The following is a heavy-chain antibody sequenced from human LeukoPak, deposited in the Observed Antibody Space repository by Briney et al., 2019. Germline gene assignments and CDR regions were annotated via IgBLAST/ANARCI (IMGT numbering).Heavy chain of an antibody. CDR2: ISSSSSYI. CDR3: AKATRDWYFDL. J-gene: IGHJ2*01. V-gene: IGHV3-21*01. Sequence: PGGSLRLSCAASGFTFSSFGMNWVRQAPGKGLEWVSSISSSSSYIYYADSVKGRFTISRDNAKISLYLQMNSLRAEDTAVYYCAKATRDWYFDLWGRGTLVTVS. CDR1: GFTFSSFG.